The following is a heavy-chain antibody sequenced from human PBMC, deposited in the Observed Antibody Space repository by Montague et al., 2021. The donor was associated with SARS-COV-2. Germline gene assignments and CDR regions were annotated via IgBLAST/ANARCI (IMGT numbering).Heavy chain of an antibody. D-gene: IGHD3-10*01. Sequence: SETVSLTCAVHGGPFSTYSWKWIRQPPGKRLEWIGEIHHGGSTNYNPSLKSRVTISADTSKNQFSLKLTSVAAADTAVYYCARLGDGVVPSPILGVGPYYSYYNMDVWGKGTTVTVSS. CDR1: GGPFSTYS. V-gene: IGHV4-34*01. CDR2: IHHGGST. J-gene: IGHJ6*03. CDR3: ARLGDGVVPSPILGVGPYYSYYNMDV.